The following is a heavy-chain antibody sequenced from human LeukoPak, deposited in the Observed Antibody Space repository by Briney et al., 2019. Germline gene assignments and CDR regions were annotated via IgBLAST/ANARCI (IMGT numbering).Heavy chain of an antibody. Sequence: GGSLRLSCAASGFTFDDYGMSWVRQAPGKGLEWVSGINWNGGSTGYADSVKGRFTISRDNAKNSLYLQMNSLRAEDTALSYCARDLPGSGSYYTFDYWGQGTLVTVSS. CDR2: INWNGGST. J-gene: IGHJ4*02. CDR1: GFTFDDYG. V-gene: IGHV3-20*04. D-gene: IGHD3-10*01. CDR3: ARDLPGSGSYYTFDY.